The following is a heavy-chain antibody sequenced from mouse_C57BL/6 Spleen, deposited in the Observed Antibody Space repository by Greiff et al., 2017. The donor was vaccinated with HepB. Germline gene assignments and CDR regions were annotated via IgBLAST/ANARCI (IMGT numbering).Heavy chain of an antibody. V-gene: IGHV1-55*01. CDR1: GYTFTSYW. D-gene: IGHD1-1*01. CDR3: ARRTPTVGPLSY. Sequence: QVQLQQPGAELVKPGASVKMSCKASGYTFTSYWITWVKQRPGQGLEWIGDIYPGSGSTNYNEKFKSKATLTVDTSSSTAYMQLSSLTSEDSAVYYCARRTPTVGPLSYWGQGTTLTVSS. CDR2: IYPGSGST. J-gene: IGHJ2*01.